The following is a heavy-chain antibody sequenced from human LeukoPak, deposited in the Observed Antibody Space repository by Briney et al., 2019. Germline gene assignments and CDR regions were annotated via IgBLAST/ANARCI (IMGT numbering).Heavy chain of an antibody. CDR3: AKDIGYYDSSGPPT. J-gene: IGHJ5*02. CDR2: IKQDGSEK. D-gene: IGHD3-22*01. Sequence: HSGGSLRLSCAASGFTFSDYWMSWVRQAPGKGLEWVANIKQDGSEKYYVDSVKGRFTISRDNAKNSLYPQMNSLRAEDTALYYCAKDIGYYDSSGPPTWGQGTLVTVSS. CDR1: GFTFSDYW. V-gene: IGHV3-7*03.